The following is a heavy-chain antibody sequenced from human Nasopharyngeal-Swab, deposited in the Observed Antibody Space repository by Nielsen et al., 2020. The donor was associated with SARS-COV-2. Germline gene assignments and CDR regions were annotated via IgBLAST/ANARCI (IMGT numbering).Heavy chain of an antibody. V-gene: IGHV2-70*11. CDR1: GFSLSTSGMC. CDR3: ARIQYGYSYGYYFDY. J-gene: IGHJ4*02. Sequence: SGPTLVKPTQTLTLTCTFSGFSLSTSGMCVSWIRQPPGKALEWLARIDWGDDKYYSTSLKTRLTISKDTSKNQVVLTMTNMDPVDTATYYCARIQYGYSYGYYFDYWGQGTLVTVSS. CDR2: IDWGDDK. D-gene: IGHD5-18*01.